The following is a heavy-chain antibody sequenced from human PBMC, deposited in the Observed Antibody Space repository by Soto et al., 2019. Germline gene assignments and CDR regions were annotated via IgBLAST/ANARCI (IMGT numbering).Heavy chain of an antibody. D-gene: IGHD3-10*01. J-gene: IGHJ6*03. CDR3: AKELYYYGSGEPRDYYYYMDV. CDR1: GFTFSSYS. Sequence: PGGSLRLSCAASGFTFSSYSMTWVRQDPEKGLEWVSSISSSSSYIYYADSVKGRYTISRDNSKNTLYLQMNSLRAEDTAVYCCAKELYYYGSGEPRDYYYYMDVWGKGTTVTVSS. CDR2: ISSSSSYI. V-gene: IGHV3-21*04.